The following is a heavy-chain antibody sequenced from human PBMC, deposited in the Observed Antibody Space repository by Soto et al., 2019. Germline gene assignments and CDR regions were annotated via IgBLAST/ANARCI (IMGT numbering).Heavy chain of an antibody. CDR2: IDPSDSYT. Sequence: GESLKISCKGSGYSFTSYWISWVRQMPGKGLEWMGRIDPSDSYTNYSPSFQGHVTISADKSISTAYLQSSSLKASDTAMYYCASTYYYDSSGYPHDAFDIWGQGTMVTVSS. CDR1: GYSFTSYW. CDR3: ASTYYYDSSGYPHDAFDI. J-gene: IGHJ3*02. D-gene: IGHD3-22*01. V-gene: IGHV5-10-1*01.